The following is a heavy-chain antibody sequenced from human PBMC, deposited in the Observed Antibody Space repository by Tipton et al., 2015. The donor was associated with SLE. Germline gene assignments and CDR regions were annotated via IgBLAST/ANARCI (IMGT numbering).Heavy chain of an antibody. CDR2: IYYTGST. Sequence: TLSLTCTVSGGSISSSGYYWVWIRQPPGKGLEWIGNIYYTGSTFYNPSRESRVTISLDTSKNQFSLRLSSVTAADTAVYYCARAEDPRYYYGMDVWGQGTTVTVSS. CDR1: GGSISSSGYY. CDR3: ARAEDPRYYYGMDV. J-gene: IGHJ6*02. V-gene: IGHV4-39*07.